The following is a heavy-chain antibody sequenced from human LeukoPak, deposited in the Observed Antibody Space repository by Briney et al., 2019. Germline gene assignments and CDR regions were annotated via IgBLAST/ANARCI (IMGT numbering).Heavy chain of an antibody. J-gene: IGHJ6*03. D-gene: IGHD1-7*01. CDR2: IYYSGST. V-gene: IGHV4-31*03. Sequence: SETLSLTCTVSGGSISSGGYYWSWIRQHPGKGLEWIGYIYYSGSTYYNPSLKSRVAISVDTSKNQFSLKLSSATAADTAVYYCARVTYNWNYAYYYYMDVWGKGTTVTVSS. CDR1: GGSISSGGYY. CDR3: ARVTYNWNYAYYYYMDV.